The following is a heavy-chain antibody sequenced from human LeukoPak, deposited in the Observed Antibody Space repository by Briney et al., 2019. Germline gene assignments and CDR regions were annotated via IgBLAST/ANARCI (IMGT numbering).Heavy chain of an antibody. V-gene: IGHV1-69*06. D-gene: IGHD5-12*01. CDR3: ARVIVATISSAWDYYYMDV. J-gene: IGHJ6*03. CDR2: IIPIFGTA. Sequence: GASVKVSCKASGGTFSSYAISWVRQAPGQGLEWMGGIIPIFGTANYAQKFQGRVTITADKSTSTAYMELSSLRSEDTAVYYCARVIVATISSAWDYYYMDVWGKGTTVTVSS. CDR1: GGTFSSYA.